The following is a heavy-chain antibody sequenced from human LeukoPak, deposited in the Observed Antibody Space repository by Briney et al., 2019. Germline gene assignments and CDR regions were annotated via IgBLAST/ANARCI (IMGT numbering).Heavy chain of an antibody. Sequence: ASVKVSCKASGYTFTSYDINWVRQATGQGLEWMGWMNPNSGNTGYAQKFQGRVTMTRNTSISTAYMELSSPRSEDTAVYYCARAPTELMGDYYFDYWGQGTLVTVSS. CDR2: MNPNSGNT. V-gene: IGHV1-8*01. CDR3: ARAPTELMGDYYFDY. D-gene: IGHD2-8*01. CDR1: GYTFTSYD. J-gene: IGHJ4*02.